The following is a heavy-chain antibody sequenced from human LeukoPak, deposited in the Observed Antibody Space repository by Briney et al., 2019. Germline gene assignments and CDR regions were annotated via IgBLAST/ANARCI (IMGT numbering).Heavy chain of an antibody. CDR2: ISSNGGST. CDR3: VKEGIPGYSSSWYGVDY. J-gene: IGHJ4*02. CDR1: GFTFSSYA. D-gene: IGHD6-13*01. V-gene: IGHV3-64D*06. Sequence: PGGSLRLSCSASGFTFSSYAMHWVRHAPGKGLEYVSAISSNGGSTYYADSVKGRFTISRDNSKNTLYLQMSSLRAEDTAVYYCVKEGIPGYSSSWYGVDYWGQGTLVTVSS.